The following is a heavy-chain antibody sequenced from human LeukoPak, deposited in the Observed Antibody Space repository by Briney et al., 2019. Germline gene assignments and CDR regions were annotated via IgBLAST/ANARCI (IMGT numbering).Heavy chain of an antibody. J-gene: IGHJ3*02. D-gene: IGHD6-6*01. CDR1: GFTFSDYY. CDR3: ARDLGPHSSSPNSGAFDI. V-gene: IGHV3-69-1*01. Sequence: IPGGSLRLSCAASGFTFSDYYMTWIRQPPGKGLEWVSYITSSATTYYEASVKGRFTISRDTAKTPLYRQMNSLRAEDTAVYYCARDLGPHSSSPNSGAFDIWGQGTMVTVSS. CDR2: ITSSATT.